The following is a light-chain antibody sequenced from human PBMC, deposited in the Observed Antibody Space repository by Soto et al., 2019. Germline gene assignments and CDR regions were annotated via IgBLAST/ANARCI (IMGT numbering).Light chain of an antibody. Sequence: SYELTQPPSVSVSPGQTASITCSGDKLGEKYACWYQQKPRQSPVLVIYEDIKRPSGIPERFSGSNSGNTATLTISGTQAMDEADYYCQAWDSNTVVFGGGTKVTVL. CDR1: KLGEKY. J-gene: IGLJ2*01. CDR2: EDI. CDR3: QAWDSNTVV. V-gene: IGLV3-1*01.